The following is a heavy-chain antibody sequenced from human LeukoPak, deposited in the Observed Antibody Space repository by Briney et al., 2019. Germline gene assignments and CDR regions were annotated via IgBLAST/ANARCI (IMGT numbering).Heavy chain of an antibody. D-gene: IGHD1-26*01. Sequence: GGSLRLSCAASGFTFSSYSMNWVRQALGKGLEWVSFIGSSSSTIYYADSVKGRFTISRDNAKNSLYLQMNSLRAEDTAVYYCARDRGGSYSAIDYWGQGTLVTVSS. J-gene: IGHJ4*02. CDR2: IGSSSSTI. V-gene: IGHV3-48*04. CDR3: ARDRGGSYSAIDY. CDR1: GFTFSSYS.